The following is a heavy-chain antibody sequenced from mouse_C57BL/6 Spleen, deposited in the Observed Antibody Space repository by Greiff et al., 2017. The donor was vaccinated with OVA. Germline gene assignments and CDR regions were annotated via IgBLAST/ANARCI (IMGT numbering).Heavy chain of an antibody. CDR1: GYTFTSYW. D-gene: IGHD4-1*01. CDR3: ARSRANWYYFDY. V-gene: IGHV1-52*01. J-gene: IGHJ2*01. Sequence: QVQLQQPGAELVRPGSSVKLSCKASGYTFTSYWMHWVKQRPIQGLEWIGNIDPSDSETHYNQKFKDKATLTVDKSSSTAYMQLSSLTSEDSAVYYCARSRANWYYFDYWGQGTTLTVSS. CDR2: IDPSDSET.